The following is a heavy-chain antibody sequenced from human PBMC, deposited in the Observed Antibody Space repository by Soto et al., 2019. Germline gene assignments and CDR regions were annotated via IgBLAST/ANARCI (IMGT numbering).Heavy chain of an antibody. V-gene: IGHV4-61*01. CDR3: ARSQRGRTAFTFDY. CDR2: IYYSGTT. D-gene: IGHD3-16*01. Sequence: PSETLSLTCAVSDDSVSNDNYYWSWIRQPPGKGLEWIGYIYYSGTTNYNSYLKSRLSLSVDMSKNQFSLKLASVTAADTAVYFCARSQRGRTAFTFDYWGQGALVTVSS. J-gene: IGHJ4*02. CDR1: DDSVSNDNYY.